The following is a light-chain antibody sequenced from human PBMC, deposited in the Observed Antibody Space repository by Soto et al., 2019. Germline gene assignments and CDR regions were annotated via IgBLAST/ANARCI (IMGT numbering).Light chain of an antibody. Sequence: DIQMTQSPSTLSASVGDRVTITCRASQSIVRWMAWYQQKPGKAPKLLIYDASSLETGVPSRFSGSRSGTEFTLTISSLQPDDFATYYCQHYHSYSWTFGQATKVDIK. CDR1: QSIVRW. CDR3: QHYHSYSWT. J-gene: IGKJ1*01. V-gene: IGKV1-5*01. CDR2: DAS.